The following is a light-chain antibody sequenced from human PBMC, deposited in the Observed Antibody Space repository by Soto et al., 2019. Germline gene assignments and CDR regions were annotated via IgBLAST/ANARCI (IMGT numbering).Light chain of an antibody. CDR3: AAWDDSLTGYV. Sequence: QSALAQRPSASGTPGQRVTISCSGSSSNIGSYTVNWYQQLPGTAPKLLIYSNNQRPSGVPDRFSGSKSGTSASLAISGLQSEDEADYYCAAWDDSLTGYVFGTGPKVPVL. V-gene: IGLV1-44*01. J-gene: IGLJ1*01. CDR1: SSNIGSYT. CDR2: SNN.